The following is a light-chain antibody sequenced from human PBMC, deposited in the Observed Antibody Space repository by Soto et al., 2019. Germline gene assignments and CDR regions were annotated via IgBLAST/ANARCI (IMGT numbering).Light chain of an antibody. J-gene: IGLJ2*01. CDR2: SNN. Sequence: QSVLTQPPSASGTPGQRVTLSSSGSSSNIGSNTVNWYQQLPGTAPKLLIYSNNQRPSGVPDRVSGSKSGTAASLAISGLQSEDEDDYYCAAWDDSLNGVVFGGGTKLTVL. V-gene: IGLV1-44*01. CDR1: SSNIGSNT. CDR3: AAWDDSLNGVV.